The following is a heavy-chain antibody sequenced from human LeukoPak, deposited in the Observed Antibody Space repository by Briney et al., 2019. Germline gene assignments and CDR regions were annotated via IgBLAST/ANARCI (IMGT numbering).Heavy chain of an antibody. V-gene: IGHV3-13*05. Sequence: GGSLRLSCAASGFTFRSYDMHWVRQAPGKGLEWVSVIGTAGDPYYPDSVQGRFTISRENAENTLYLQMNSLRAGDTAVYYCARAVMGGEDAFYIWGQGTMVTVSS. CDR3: ARAVMGGEDAFYI. J-gene: IGHJ3*02. D-gene: IGHD3-16*01. CDR2: IGTAGDP. CDR1: GFTFRSYD.